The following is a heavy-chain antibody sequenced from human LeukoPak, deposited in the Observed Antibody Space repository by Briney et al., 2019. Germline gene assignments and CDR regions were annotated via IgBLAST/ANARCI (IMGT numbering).Heavy chain of an antibody. CDR3: ARTKAVPGNTNAFDI. J-gene: IGHJ3*02. D-gene: IGHD6-19*01. Sequence: SETLSLTCTVSGVSISSYYWSWIRQPPGKGLEWIGNIYYSGSTNYNPSLKSRVTISVDTSKNQFSLKLSSVTAADTAVYYCARTKAVPGNTNAFDIWGQGTMVTVSS. CDR1: GVSISSYY. V-gene: IGHV4-59*08. CDR2: IYYSGST.